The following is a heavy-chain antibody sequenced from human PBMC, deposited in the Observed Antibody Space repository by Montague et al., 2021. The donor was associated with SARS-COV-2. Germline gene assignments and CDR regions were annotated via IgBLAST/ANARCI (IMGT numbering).Heavy chain of an antibody. Sequence: SETLSLTCSVSGGSMSSYHWVWIRQPPGKGLEWIGYVSYRGSTNYNLSLKSRVTISLDTSKNRFSLRATSVTAADTAVYYCARDVRYYYDQWGQGILVTVSS. CDR2: VSYRGST. V-gene: IGHV4-59*01. D-gene: IGHD3-10*01. CDR1: GGSMSSYH. CDR3: ARDVRYYYDQ. J-gene: IGHJ4*02.